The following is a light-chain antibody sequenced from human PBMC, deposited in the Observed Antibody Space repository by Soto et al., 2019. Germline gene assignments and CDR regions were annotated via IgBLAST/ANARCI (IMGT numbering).Light chain of an antibody. V-gene: IGLV1-40*01. Sequence: QAVVTQPPSVSGAPGQRVTISCTGSSSNIGAGYDVHWYQQLPGTAPKLHIYGNSNRPSGVPDRFSGSKSGTSASLAITGLQAEDEADYYCQSYDSSLSVVFGGGTKLTVL. J-gene: IGLJ2*01. CDR1: SSNIGAGYD. CDR3: QSYDSSLSVV. CDR2: GNS.